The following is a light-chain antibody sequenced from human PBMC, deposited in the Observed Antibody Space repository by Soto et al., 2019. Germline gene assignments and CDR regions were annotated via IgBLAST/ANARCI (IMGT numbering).Light chain of an antibody. V-gene: IGKV1-9*01. J-gene: IGKJ5*01. CDR1: QGISSY. CDR2: ASS. Sequence: DIQLTQSPSFLSASVGDRVTITCRASQGISSYLAWYQHTPGKAPKLLIYASSTLQSGVPSRFSGSGSGTEFTLTISSLQPEDFATYYCRQLNTFPVTFGQGTRLDI. CDR3: RQLNTFPVT.